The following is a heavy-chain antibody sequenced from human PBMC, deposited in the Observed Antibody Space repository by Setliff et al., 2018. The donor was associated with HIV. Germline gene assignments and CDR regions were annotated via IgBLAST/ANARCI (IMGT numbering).Heavy chain of an antibody. V-gene: IGHV4-38-2*01. Sequence: PSETLSLTCVVSGYSISSGYYWGWIRQPPGTGLEWIGSFYHSTTYYNPSLKSRVTISVDTSKNQFSLKLISVTAADTAIYYCARGVARQVVIDRWFDPWGQGTPVTVSS. J-gene: IGHJ5*02. CDR2: FYHSTT. CDR3: ARGVARQVVIDRWFDP. D-gene: IGHD2-21*01. CDR1: GYSISSGYY.